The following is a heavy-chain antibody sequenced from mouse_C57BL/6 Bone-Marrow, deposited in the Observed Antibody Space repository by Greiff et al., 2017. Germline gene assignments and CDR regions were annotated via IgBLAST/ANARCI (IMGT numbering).Heavy chain of an antibody. CDR1: GYTFTSYG. CDR2: IYPRSGNT. CDR3: ARSDYYGSRGWFAY. V-gene: IGHV1-81*01. Sequence: QVQLQQSGAELARPGASVKLSCKASGYTFTSYGISWVKQSTGQGLEWIGEIYPRSGNTYYNEKFKGKATLTADKSSSTAYMELRSLTSEDSAVYFCARSDYYGSRGWFAYWGQGTLVTVSA. J-gene: IGHJ3*01. D-gene: IGHD1-1*01.